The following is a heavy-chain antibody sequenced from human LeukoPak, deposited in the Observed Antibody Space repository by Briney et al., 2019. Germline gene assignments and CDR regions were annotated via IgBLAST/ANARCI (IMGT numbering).Heavy chain of an antibody. J-gene: IGHJ4*02. CDR3: ARVYCSSTSCYEVDY. D-gene: IGHD2-2*01. Sequence: GASVKVSCKASGGTFSSYAISWVRQAPGQGLEWMGRIIPIFGTANYAQKFQGRVTITTDESTSTAYMELSSLRSEDTAVYYCARVYCSSTSCYEVDYWGQGTLVTVSS. CDR2: IIPIFGTA. CDR1: GGTFSSYA. V-gene: IGHV1-69*05.